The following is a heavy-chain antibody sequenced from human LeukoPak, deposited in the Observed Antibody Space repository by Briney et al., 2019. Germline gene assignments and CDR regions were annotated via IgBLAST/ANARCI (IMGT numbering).Heavy chain of an antibody. V-gene: IGHV3-48*01. CDR3: ARDLIVGTTIRYYFDY. D-gene: IGHD1-26*01. Sequence: GGSLRLSCAASGFTFSSYAMNWVRQAPGKGVEWGSYISDSSENIYYADSVKGRFTISRDNTKNSLYLQMNSLRAEDTAVYYCARDLIVGTTIRYYFDYWGQGTLVTVSS. J-gene: IGHJ4*02. CDR1: GFTFSSYA. CDR2: ISDSSENI.